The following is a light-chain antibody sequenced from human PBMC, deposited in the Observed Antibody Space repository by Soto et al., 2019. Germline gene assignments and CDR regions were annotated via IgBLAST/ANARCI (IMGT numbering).Light chain of an antibody. CDR2: AAS. Sequence: DIQMTQSPSSLSASVGDRVTITCRASQSISSYLNWYQQKPGKAPNLLIYAASSLQSGVPSKFSRSGSGTDLTLTISSLQPEDFETYYCQQSYSSPFTFGPGTKGDIK. CDR3: QQSYSSPFT. V-gene: IGKV1-39*01. J-gene: IGKJ3*01. CDR1: QSISSY.